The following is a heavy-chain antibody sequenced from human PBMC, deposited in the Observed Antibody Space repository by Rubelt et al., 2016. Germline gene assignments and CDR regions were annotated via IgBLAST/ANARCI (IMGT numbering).Heavy chain of an antibody. CDR1: GFTFSSYD. J-gene: IGHJ4*02. D-gene: IGHD2-8*01. CDR2: IYSGGST. V-gene: IGHV3-66*01. Sequence: EVQLVESGGGLVQPGGSLRLSCAASGFTFSSYDMHWVRQAPGKGLEWVSVIYSGGSTLNADSVKGRFTISRDNSRNTLYLQKNSLRAEDTAVYYCARDDAHNGFEFPMLVDQWGQGTLVTVSS. CDR3: ARDDAHNGFEFPMLVDQ.